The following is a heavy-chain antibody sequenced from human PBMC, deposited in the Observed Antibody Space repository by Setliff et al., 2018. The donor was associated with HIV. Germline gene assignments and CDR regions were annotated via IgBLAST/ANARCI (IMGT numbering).Heavy chain of an antibody. CDR3: ARVGDFYDGSGHYSVLDAFDM. CDR2: INHGGDT. CDR1: GGSFSGYF. J-gene: IGHJ3*02. Sequence: SETLSLTCAVYGGSFSGYFWTWIRQPPQKRLEWIGEINHGGDTNYNPSLKSRVTISVDTSKNQFSLRLSSVTAADTAVYYCARVGDFYDGSGHYSVLDAFDMWGQGTKVSV. V-gene: IGHV4-34*01. D-gene: IGHD3-22*01.